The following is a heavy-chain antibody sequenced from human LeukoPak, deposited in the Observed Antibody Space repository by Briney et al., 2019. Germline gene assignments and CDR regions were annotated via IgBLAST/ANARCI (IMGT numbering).Heavy chain of an antibody. Sequence: GGSLRLSCAASGFTFSNAWMSWVRQAPGKGLEWVGRIKSKTDGGTTEYAAPVKGRFTISRDDSTNTLYLQMNSRKTEDTAVYYCTTDQWPGLRFLEWLLNYYYYMDVWGKGTTVTVSS. CDR1: GFTFSNAW. CDR2: IKSKTDGGTT. V-gene: IGHV3-15*01. CDR3: TTDQWPGLRFLEWLLNYYYYMDV. D-gene: IGHD3-3*01. J-gene: IGHJ6*03.